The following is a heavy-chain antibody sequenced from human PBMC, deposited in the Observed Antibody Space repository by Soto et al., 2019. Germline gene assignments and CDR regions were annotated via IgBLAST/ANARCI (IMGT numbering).Heavy chain of an antibody. CDR3: ARHARYGDYVTLSYYYYYMDV. V-gene: IGHV5-51*01. J-gene: IGHJ6*03. D-gene: IGHD4-17*01. Sequence: PGESLKISCKGSGYSFTSYWIGLVRQMPGKGLEWMGIIYPGDSDTRYSPSFQGQVTISADKSISTAYLQWSSLKASDTAMYYCARHARYGDYVTLSYYYYYMDVWGKGITVTVSS. CDR1: GYSFTSYW. CDR2: IYPGDSDT.